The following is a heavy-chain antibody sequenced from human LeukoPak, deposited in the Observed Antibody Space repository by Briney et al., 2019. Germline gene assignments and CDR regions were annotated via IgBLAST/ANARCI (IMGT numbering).Heavy chain of an antibody. J-gene: IGHJ4*02. Sequence: GGSLRLSCAASGFTFSNYAMSWVRQAPGKGLEWVSYISHSSSTIYYADSVKGRFTISRDNAKKSLYLQMNSLRAEDSAVYYCARDRLHYGEYEKTFDYWGQGTLVTVSS. CDR1: GFTFSNYA. CDR2: ISHSSSTI. CDR3: ARDRLHYGEYEKTFDY. D-gene: IGHD4-17*01. V-gene: IGHV3-48*01.